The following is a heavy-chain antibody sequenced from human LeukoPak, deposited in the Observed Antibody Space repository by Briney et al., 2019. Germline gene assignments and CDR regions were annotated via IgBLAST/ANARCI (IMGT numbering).Heavy chain of an antibody. CDR3: AKGQQQLGPY. D-gene: IGHD6-13*01. Sequence: GGSLTLPCAASGFTFSSYAMSWPRQAPGKALEWVSAISGSGGSTYYADSVKGRFTISRDNSKNTLHLQMNSLRAEDTAVYYCAKGQQQLGPYWGQGTLVTVSS. CDR1: GFTFSSYA. CDR2: ISGSGGST. V-gene: IGHV3-23*01. J-gene: IGHJ4*02.